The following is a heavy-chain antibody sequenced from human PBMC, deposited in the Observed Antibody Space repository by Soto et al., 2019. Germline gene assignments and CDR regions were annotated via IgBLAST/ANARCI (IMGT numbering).Heavy chain of an antibody. CDR2: INPNSGGT. CDR1: GYTFTGYY. V-gene: IGHV1-2*04. D-gene: IGHD2-2*01. CDR3: ARGPYIVVVPAAMLDYYYGMDV. Sequence: ASVKVSCKASGYTFTGYYMHWVRQAPGQGLEWMGWINPNSGGTNYAQKFQGWVTMTRDTSISTAYMELSRLRSDDTAVYYCARGPYIVVVPAAMLDYYYGMDVWGQGTTVTXSS. J-gene: IGHJ6*02.